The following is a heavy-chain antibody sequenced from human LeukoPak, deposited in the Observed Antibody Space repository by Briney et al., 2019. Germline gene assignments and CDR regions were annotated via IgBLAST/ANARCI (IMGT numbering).Heavy chain of an antibody. CDR2: IWYGGSNK. V-gene: IGHV3-33*01. Sequence: PGGSLRLSCAASGFTFSSYGMHWVRQAPGKGLEWVAVIWYGGSNKYYADSVKGRFTISRDNSKNTLYLQMNSLRAEDTAVYYCARDSYHLLDYYYGMDVWGQGTTVTVSS. CDR3: ARDSYHLLDYYYGMDV. J-gene: IGHJ6*02. CDR1: GFTFSSYG. D-gene: IGHD1-26*01.